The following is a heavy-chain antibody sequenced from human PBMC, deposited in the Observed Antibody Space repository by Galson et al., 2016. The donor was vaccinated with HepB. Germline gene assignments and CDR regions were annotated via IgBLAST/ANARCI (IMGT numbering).Heavy chain of an antibody. CDR1: GFIFSYDW. J-gene: IGHJ4*02. CDR2: IDEDGSET. Sequence: SLRLSCAASGFIFSYDWMHWVRQTAGRGLTYIAHIDEDGSETSYADSVKSRFTISRDNAMDTVYLQMDRLRADDTGVYCCAKGGPEGTGTHDSWGQGTQVTVSS. CDR3: AKGGPEGTGTHDS. D-gene: IGHD1-1*01. V-gene: IGHV3-74*01.